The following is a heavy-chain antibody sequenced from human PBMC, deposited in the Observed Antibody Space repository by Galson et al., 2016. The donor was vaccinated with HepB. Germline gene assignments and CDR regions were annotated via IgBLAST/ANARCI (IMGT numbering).Heavy chain of an antibody. V-gene: IGHV3-74*01. Sequence: SLRLSCAASGFDFNWHWMHWVRQAPGKGLEWVGRINNIGPITNYVDSVKGRFTISRDNTNNILYLQMDSLRVEDTAMFFCARSVNVSFDYWGQGSLVTVSS. J-gene: IGHJ4*02. CDR2: INNIGPIT. D-gene: IGHD5/OR15-5a*01. CDR3: ARSVNVSFDY. CDR1: GFDFNWHW.